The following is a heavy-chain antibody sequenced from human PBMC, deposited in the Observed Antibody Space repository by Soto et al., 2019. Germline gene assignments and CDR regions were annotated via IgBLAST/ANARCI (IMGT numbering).Heavy chain of an antibody. CDR1: GFTFSDYE. V-gene: IGHV3-48*03. CDR3: ARDYGARSTACAYLDV. D-gene: IGHD2-2*01. J-gene: IGHJ6*02. CDR2: ITGGSGFAT. Sequence: GGSLRLSCAASGFTFSDYEMNWVRQAPGKGLEWISYITGGSGFATYYAESVEGRFTISRDNAKNSLYLDMNSLRTDDTAVYYCARDYGARSTACAYLDVWGRGTLVTVSS.